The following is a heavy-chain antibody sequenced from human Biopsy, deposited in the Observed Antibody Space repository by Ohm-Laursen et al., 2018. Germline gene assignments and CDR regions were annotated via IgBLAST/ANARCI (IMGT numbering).Heavy chain of an antibody. CDR3: ARHPTGFWFDP. Sequence: SDTLSLTCTVSGGSVSSNTNYWAWIRQPPGKGLEWIGSIFYSGIIYYNPSLKSRVSISVDTSKNQFSLNLNSVTAADTAVYYCARHPTGFWFDPWGRGTLVTVSS. CDR2: IFYSGII. V-gene: IGHV4-39*01. J-gene: IGHJ5*01. CDR1: GGSVSSNTNY.